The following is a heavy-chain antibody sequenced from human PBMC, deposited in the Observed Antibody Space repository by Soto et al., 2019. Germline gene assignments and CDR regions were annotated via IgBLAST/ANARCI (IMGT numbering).Heavy chain of an antibody. CDR1: GFTFSSYS. CDR3: AREDYSNFDY. V-gene: IGHV3-21*01. Sequence: EVQLVESGGSLVKPGGSLRLSCAASGFTFSSYSMNWVRQAPGKGLEWVSSISSSSSYIYSADSVKGRFTISRDNAKNSLYLQMNSLRAEDTAVYYCAREDYSNFDYWGQGTLVTVSS. D-gene: IGHD4-4*01. CDR2: ISSSSSYI. J-gene: IGHJ4*02.